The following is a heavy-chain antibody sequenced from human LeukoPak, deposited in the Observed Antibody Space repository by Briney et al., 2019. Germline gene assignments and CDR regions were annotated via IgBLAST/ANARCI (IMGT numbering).Heavy chain of an antibody. CDR3: AKDHGDGYNSFYFDY. CDR2: ISGSGGST. Sequence: GGSLRLSCAASGFTFSSYAMSWVRQAPGKGLEWVSAISGSGGSTYYADSVKGRFTISRDNSKNTLYLQMSSLRAEDTAVYYCAKDHGDGYNSFYFDYWGQGTLVTVSS. J-gene: IGHJ4*02. CDR1: GFTFSSYA. D-gene: IGHD5-24*01. V-gene: IGHV3-23*01.